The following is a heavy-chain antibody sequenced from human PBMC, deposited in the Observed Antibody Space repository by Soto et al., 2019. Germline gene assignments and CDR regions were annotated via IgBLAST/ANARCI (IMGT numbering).Heavy chain of an antibody. CDR1: GFTFSSYG. J-gene: IGHJ4*02. D-gene: IGHD4-17*01. CDR2: IWYDGSNK. V-gene: IGHV3-33*01. CDR3: ARAYGDYLDH. Sequence: QVQLVESGGGVVQPGRSLRLSCAASGFTFSSYGMHWVRQAPGKGLEWVAVIWYDGSNKYYADSVKGRFTISRDSSKNTLYLQMNSLRAEDTAVYYCARAYGDYLDHWGQGTLVTVSS.